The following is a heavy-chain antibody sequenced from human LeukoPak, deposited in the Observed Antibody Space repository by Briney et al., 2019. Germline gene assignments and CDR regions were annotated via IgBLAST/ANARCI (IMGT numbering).Heavy chain of an antibody. V-gene: IGHV3-21*01. CDR2: ISSSSSYI. Sequence: PGGSLRLSCATSGFTFSSYSMNWVRQAPGKGLEWVSSISSSSSYIYYADSVKRRFTNSRDNDKNSLYLQMNSLRAEDTAVYYCARDGVSYYYDSSGGYYFDYWGQGTLVTVSS. CDR1: GFTFSSYS. CDR3: ARDGVSYYYDSSGGYYFDY. J-gene: IGHJ4*02. D-gene: IGHD3-22*01.